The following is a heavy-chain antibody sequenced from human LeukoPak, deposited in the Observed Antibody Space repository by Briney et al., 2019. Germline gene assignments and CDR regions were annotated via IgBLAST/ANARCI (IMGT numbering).Heavy chain of an antibody. V-gene: IGHV1-2*02. CDR1: GGTFSSYA. D-gene: IGHD2-2*01. J-gene: IGHJ4*02. CDR2: INPNSGGT. Sequence: GSSVKVSCKASGGTFSSYAISWVRQAPGQGLEWMGWINPNSGGTNYAQKFQGRVTMTRDTSISTAYMELSRLRSDDTAVYYCARGGLYCSSTSCYLFDYWGQGTLVTVSS. CDR3: ARGGLYCSSTSCYLFDY.